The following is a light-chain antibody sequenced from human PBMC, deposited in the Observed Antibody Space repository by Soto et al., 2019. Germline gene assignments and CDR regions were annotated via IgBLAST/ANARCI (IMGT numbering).Light chain of an antibody. Sequence: EIVLTQSPGTLSLSPGEGATLSCRASESVASSYLAWYQQIPGQAPRLLIYAASSRATGIPDRFSGSGSGTDFTLTITRLQPEDFAVYYCQQYGRSPWTSGQGTKVDIK. CDR2: AAS. CDR3: QQYGRSPWT. CDR1: ESVASSY. V-gene: IGKV3-20*01. J-gene: IGKJ1*01.